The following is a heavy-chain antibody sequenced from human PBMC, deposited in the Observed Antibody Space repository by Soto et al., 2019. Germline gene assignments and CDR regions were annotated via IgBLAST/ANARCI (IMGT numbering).Heavy chain of an antibody. J-gene: IGHJ6*02. V-gene: IGHV1-46*01. CDR3: ARAGAAAGPEYYGMDV. CDR2: INPSGGST. Sequence: ASVKVSCKASGYTFTSYYMHWVRQAPGQGLEWMGIINPSGGSTSNAQKFQGRVTMTRDTSTSTVYMELSSLRSEDTAVYYCARAGAAAGPEYYGMDVWGQGTTVTVS. D-gene: IGHD6-13*01. CDR1: GYTFTSYY.